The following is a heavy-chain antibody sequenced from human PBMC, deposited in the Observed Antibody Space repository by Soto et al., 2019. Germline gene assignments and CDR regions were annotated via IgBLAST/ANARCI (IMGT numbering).Heavy chain of an antibody. CDR1: GGSISSYY. D-gene: IGHD3-3*01. V-gene: IGHV4-4*07. CDR3: ARDSVRMYDFWSGFLFDP. J-gene: IGHJ5*02. Sequence: LSLTCTVSGGSISSYYWSWIRQPAGKGLEWIGRIYTSGSTNYNPSLKSRVTMSVDTSKNQFSLKLSSVTAADTAVYYCARDSVRMYDFWSGFLFDPWGQGTLVTVSS. CDR2: IYTSGST.